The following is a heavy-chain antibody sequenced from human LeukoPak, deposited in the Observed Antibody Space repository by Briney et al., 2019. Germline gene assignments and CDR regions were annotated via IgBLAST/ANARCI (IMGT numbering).Heavy chain of an antibody. CDR2: IYRGGAR. Sequence: PGGSLRLSCAVSGSIGIDGYMSWVRQAPGKGLEWLSVIYRGGARYYSDSVKGRFTISRDSSNNAWHLQLNNLRVEDTAVYYCAGASSDGVIIDATSLDLGGRGTLLSVSS. J-gene: IGHJ4*02. D-gene: IGHD2-15*01. CDR3: AGASSDGVIIDATSLDL. CDR1: GSIGIDGY. V-gene: IGHV3-66*01.